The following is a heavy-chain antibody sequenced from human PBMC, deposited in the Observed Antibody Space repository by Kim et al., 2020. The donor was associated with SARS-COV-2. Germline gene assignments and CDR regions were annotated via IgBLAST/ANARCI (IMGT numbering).Heavy chain of an antibody. Sequence: SYAEKFQGRVTMTSDTSTSTIFMELSSLRPEDTAMYYWAANGVGPYTGFDYWGQGTLVTVSS. V-gene: IGHV1-46*01. D-gene: IGHD3-3*01. J-gene: IGHJ4*02. CDR3: AANGVGPYTGFDY.